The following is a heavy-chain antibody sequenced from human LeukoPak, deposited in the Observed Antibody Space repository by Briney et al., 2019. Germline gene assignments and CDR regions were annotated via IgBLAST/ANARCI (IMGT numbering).Heavy chain of an antibody. CDR2: ISAYNGNT. D-gene: IGHD3-10*01. CDR1: GYTFTSYG. Sequence: GASVKVSCKASGYTFTSYGISWVRQAPGQGLEWMGWISAYNGNTNHAQKFQGRVTMTTDTSTSTAYMELRSLRSDDTAVYCCARDLGYYGLGSYYDYWGQGTLVTVSS. CDR3: ARDLGYYGLGSYYDY. J-gene: IGHJ4*02. V-gene: IGHV1-18*01.